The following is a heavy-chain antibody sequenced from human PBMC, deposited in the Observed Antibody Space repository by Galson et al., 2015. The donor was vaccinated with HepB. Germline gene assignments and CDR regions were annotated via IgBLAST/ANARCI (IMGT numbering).Heavy chain of an antibody. V-gene: IGHV3-30*18. D-gene: IGHD6-19*01. CDR3: AKVRYSSGVYYYGMDV. CDR1: GVTLSSSG. J-gene: IGHJ6*02. Sequence: ALRLSCAASGVTLSSSGMHWVRQAPGKGLEWVADVSYDGSNKYYADFVKGQFTISRDNSKNTLYLQMNSLRAEDTAVYYCAKVRYSSGVYYYGMDVWGQGTTVTVSS. CDR2: VSYDGSNK.